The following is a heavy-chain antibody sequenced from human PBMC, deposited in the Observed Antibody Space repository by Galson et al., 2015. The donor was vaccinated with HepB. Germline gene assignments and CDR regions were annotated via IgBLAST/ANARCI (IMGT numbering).Heavy chain of an antibody. D-gene: IGHD3-16*02. J-gene: IGHJ4*02. CDR1: GYTFTSYG. CDR2: ISAYNGNT. CDR3: ARGTYYDYILGSYRYVPLDY. V-gene: IGHV1-18*01. Sequence: SVKVSCKASGYTFTSYGISWVRQAPGQGLEWMGWISAYNGNTNYAQKLQGRVTMTTDTSTSTAYMELRSLRSDDTAVYYCARGTYYDYILGSYRYVPLDYWGQGTLVTVSS.